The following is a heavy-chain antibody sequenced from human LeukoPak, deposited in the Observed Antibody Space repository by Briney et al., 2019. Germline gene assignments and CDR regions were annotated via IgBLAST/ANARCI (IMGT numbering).Heavy chain of an antibody. CDR1: GFTFSIYT. Sequence: GGSLSLSRAASGFTFSIYTMSWVRQARGKGLEYVSTISSNGGSTYYANSVKGRFTISRDDSKNTLYLQMGSLRAEDMAVYYCARDRGSSGWYYFDCWGQGTLVTVSS. V-gene: IGHV3-64*01. D-gene: IGHD6-19*01. CDR3: ARDRGSSGWYYFDC. CDR2: ISSNGGST. J-gene: IGHJ4*02.